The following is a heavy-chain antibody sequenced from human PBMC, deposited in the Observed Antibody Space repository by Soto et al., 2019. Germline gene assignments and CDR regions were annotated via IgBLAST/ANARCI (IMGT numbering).Heavy chain of an antibody. D-gene: IGHD1-20*01. V-gene: IGHV2-70*13. CDR3: ARSIRGPRRFNGMDV. CDR1: GFSLTSPGMC. CDR2: IERDDDDK. Sequence: SGPTLVNPTETLTLTCSFSGFSLTSPGMCVSWIRQPPGKALEWLALIERDDDDKYYSTSLKTRLTISKDTRKNQVVLTMANMDPADTGTYYCARSIRGPRRFNGMDVWGQGTTVTVSS. J-gene: IGHJ6*02.